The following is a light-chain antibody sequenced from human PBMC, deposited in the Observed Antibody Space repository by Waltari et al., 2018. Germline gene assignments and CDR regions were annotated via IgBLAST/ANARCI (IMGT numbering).Light chain of an antibody. CDR2: GEN. CDR1: TLRRHT. Sequence: SSELTQDPAVSVALGQTVRITCQGDTLRRHTASWFQQKPRQTPVVVVHGENNRPSGIPDRFSGSRSGNTVSLTIAGVQAEDEADYYCNSRDSSGDRLVFGGGTKLTVL. J-gene: IGLJ2*01. CDR3: NSRDSSGDRLV. V-gene: IGLV3-19*01.